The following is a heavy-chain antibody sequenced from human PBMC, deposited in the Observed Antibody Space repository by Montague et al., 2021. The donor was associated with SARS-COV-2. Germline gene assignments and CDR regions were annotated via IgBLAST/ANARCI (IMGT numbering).Heavy chain of an antibody. V-gene: IGHV4-39*01. CDR1: GGSISSSSYY. D-gene: IGHD3-9*01. J-gene: IGHJ6*02. Sequence: SETLSLTCTVSGGSISSSSYYWGWIRQPPGKGLEWIGSIYYSGSTYYXPSLKSRVTISVDTSKNRFSLKLSSVTAADTAVYYCARHDAILSTYYYYCGMDVWGQGTPVTVSS. CDR2: IYYSGST. CDR3: ARHDAILSTYYYYCGMDV.